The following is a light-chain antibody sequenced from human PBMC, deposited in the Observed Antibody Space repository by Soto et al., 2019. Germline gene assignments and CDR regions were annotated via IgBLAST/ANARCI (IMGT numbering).Light chain of an antibody. Sequence: DIQMTQSPSSLSASVGDRVTITCRASQGISNYLAWYQQKPGKVPKLLIYAASTLQSGVPSRFSGSGSGTDFTLTISGLQPEDVATYYCQKYNIVPPGLTFGGGNKVELK. CDR1: QGISNY. CDR3: QKYNIVPPGLT. J-gene: IGKJ4*01. CDR2: AAS. V-gene: IGKV1-27*01.